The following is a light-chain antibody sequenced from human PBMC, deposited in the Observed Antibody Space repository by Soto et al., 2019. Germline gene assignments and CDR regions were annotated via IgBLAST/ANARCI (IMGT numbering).Light chain of an antibody. CDR1: SSDVGGYNY. CDR2: EVN. J-gene: IGLJ2*01. V-gene: IGLV2-14*01. CDR3: DSYTGTSTRVV. Sequence: QSALTHPASVSGSPGQSITISGTGTSSDVGGYNYVSWYQQHPGKAPKLIVYEVNNRPSGVSNRFSGSKSGNTASLTISGLQAEDEADYYCDSYTGTSTRVVFGGGTTLTVL.